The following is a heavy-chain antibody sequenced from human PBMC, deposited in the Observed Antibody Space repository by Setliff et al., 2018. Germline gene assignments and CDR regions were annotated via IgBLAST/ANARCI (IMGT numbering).Heavy chain of an antibody. CDR2: IYYNGRS. J-gene: IGHJ4*02. D-gene: IGHD6-19*01. CDR3: AREGGGSGWTPDS. Sequence: SETLSLTCTASGGSISNYYWSWIRQSPGKGLEWIGFIYYNGRSDHNPSFQSRVTMSVDRSKNQFSLNLRAMTAADTAVYYCAREGGGSGWTPDSWGQGTLVTVSS. CDR1: GGSISNYY. V-gene: IGHV4-59*01.